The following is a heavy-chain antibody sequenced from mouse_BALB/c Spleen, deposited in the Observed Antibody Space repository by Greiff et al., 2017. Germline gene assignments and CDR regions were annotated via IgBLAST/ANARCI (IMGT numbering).Heavy chain of an antibody. CDR2: ISDGGSYT. J-gene: IGHJ3*01. Sequence: EVMLVESGGGLVKPGGSLKLSCAASGFTFSDYYMYWVRQTPEKRLEWVATISDGGSYTYYPDSVKGRFTISRDNAKNNLYLQMSSLKSEDTAMYYCAREEITTVVATAWFAYWGQGTLVTVSA. CDR3: AREEITTVVATAWFAY. D-gene: IGHD1-1*01. V-gene: IGHV5-4*02. CDR1: GFTFSDYY.